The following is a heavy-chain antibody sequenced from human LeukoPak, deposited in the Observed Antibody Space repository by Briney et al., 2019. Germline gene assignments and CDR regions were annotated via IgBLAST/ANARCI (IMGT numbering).Heavy chain of an antibody. CDR2: ISYSGSP. D-gene: IGHD6-13*01. J-gene: IGHJ3*02. V-gene: IGHV4-59*01. CDR3: ARASRWYWAFDI. Sequence: SETLSLTCTVSGGSISSYYWSWIRQPPGKGLEWIGYISYSGSPNYNPSLKSRVTISVETSKNQFSLKLTSVTAADTAVYYCARASRWYWAFDIWGQGTMVTVSS. CDR1: GGSISSYY.